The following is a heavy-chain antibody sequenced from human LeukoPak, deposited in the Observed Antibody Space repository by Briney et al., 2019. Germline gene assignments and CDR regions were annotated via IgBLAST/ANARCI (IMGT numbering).Heavy chain of an antibody. J-gene: IGHJ4*02. V-gene: IGHV4-34*01. CDR1: GGSFSAHY. D-gene: IGHD6-6*01. CDR2: INPSGST. Sequence: PSETLSLTCAVYGGSFSAHYWSWIRQPPRKGLEWIGEINPSGSTNYNPSLKSRVTISVDTSKNQFSLKLTSVTAADTAVYYCARGWGYSISSLAYWGRGTLVTVSS. CDR3: ARGWGYSISSLAY.